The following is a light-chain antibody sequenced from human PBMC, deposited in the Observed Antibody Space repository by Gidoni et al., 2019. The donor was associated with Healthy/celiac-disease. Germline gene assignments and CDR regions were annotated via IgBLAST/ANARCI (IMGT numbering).Light chain of an antibody. CDR3: QQYNNWPPVP. Sequence: EIVMTQSPATLSVSPGERATLSCRASQSVSSNLAWYQHKPGQAPRLLIYGASTRATGIPARFSGSWSGTEFTLTISSLQSEDFAVYYCQQYNNWPPVPFGQGTKVEIK. CDR1: QSVSSN. J-gene: IGKJ1*01. CDR2: GAS. V-gene: IGKV3-15*01.